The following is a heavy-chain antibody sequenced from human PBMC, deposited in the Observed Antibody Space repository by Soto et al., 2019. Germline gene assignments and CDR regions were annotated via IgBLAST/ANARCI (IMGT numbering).Heavy chain of an antibody. CDR2: ISSSSSTI. Sequence: PGGSLRLSCAASGFTFSSYSMNWVRQAPGKGLEWVSYISSSSSTIYYADSVRGRFTISADNAENSVFLQMNSLRDEDTAVYFCVRDRDLYRDMVHADLWGQGTLVTGSS. J-gene: IGHJ4*01. V-gene: IGHV3-48*02. CDR1: GFTFSSYS. D-gene: IGHD1-26*01. CDR3: VRDRDLYRDMVHADL.